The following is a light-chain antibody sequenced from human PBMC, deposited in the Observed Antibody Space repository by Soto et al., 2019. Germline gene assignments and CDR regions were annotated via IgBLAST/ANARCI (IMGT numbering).Light chain of an antibody. CDR1: QSVSSY. CDR3: QQRSNWPPYT. Sequence: EIVLTQSPATLSLSPGERATLSCRASQSVSSYLAWYQQKPGQAPRLLIYDASNRATGIPARFSGSWSATDFTLTISSLEPEDFAVYYCQQRSNWPPYTFGQGTKREIK. CDR2: DAS. J-gene: IGKJ2*01. V-gene: IGKV3-11*01.